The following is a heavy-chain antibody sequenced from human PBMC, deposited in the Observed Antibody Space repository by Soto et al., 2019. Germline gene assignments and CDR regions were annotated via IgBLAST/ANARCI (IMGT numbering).Heavy chain of an antibody. CDR1: GFVFGSYW. Sequence: LRLSCAASGFVFGSYWMAWVRQAPGMGLEWVANIEQDSSVRNYAESVTGRFTISRDNAKNSLFLEVSSLRAEDTAMYYCVRDDTILSSDNWYDALDMWGQGTMVTVSS. V-gene: IGHV3-7*03. J-gene: IGHJ3*02. CDR3: VRDDTILSSDNWYDALDM. CDR2: IEQDSSVR. D-gene: IGHD2-15*01.